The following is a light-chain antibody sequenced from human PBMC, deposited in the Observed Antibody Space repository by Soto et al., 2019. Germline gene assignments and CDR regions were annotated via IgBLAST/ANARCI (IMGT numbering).Light chain of an antibody. CDR1: QSISNN. CDR2: DAS. J-gene: IGKJ5*01. V-gene: IGKV3-15*01. Sequence: MTQSPATLSVSPGERATLSCRASQSISNNLAWYQQKPGQAPRLLIYDASTRATGIPARFSGSGSGTKFTLTISSLQSEDSALYFCQQYNVWPTFGQGTRLEIK. CDR3: QQYNVWPT.